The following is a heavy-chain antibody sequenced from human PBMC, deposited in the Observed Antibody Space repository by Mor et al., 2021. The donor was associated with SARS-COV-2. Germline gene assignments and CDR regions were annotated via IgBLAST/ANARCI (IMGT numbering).Heavy chain of an antibody. CDR3: AREGNSGYYYNYYYGMDV. CDR2: SGGST. D-gene: IGHD3-22*01. J-gene: IGHJ6*02. Sequence: SGGSTYYADSVKGRFTISRDNSKNTLYLQMNSLRAEDTAVYYCAREGNSGYYYNYYYGMDVWGQGTTVTVSS. V-gene: IGHV3-53*01.